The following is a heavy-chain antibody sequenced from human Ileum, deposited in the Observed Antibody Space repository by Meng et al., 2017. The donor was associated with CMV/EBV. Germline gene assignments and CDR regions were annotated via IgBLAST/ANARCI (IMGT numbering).Heavy chain of an antibody. CDR1: GYSFATDW. D-gene: IGHD4-17*01. V-gene: IGHV5-51*01. J-gene: IGHJ4*02. CDR3: AITTTVTMFDY. CDR2: IYPYDSDT. Sequence: SGKGSGYSFATDWIGWVRQMPGKGLEWMGIIYPYDSDTRYSPSFQGQVTLSVDKSISTAYLQWSSLKASDTAMYYCAITTTVTMFDYWGQGTLVTVSS.